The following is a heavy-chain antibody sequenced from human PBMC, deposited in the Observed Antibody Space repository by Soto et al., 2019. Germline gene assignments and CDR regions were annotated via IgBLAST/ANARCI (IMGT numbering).Heavy chain of an antibody. D-gene: IGHD3-10*01. CDR2: IKRDGSEK. CDR1: GFTFSTYW. CDR3: ARVPMARGVTDYYYGMVV. V-gene: IGHV3-7*05. J-gene: IGHJ6*02. Sequence: GGSLRLSCAASGFTFSTYWMTWVRQAPGKGLEWVANIKRDGSEKYYVDSVKARFTISRDNAKNSLYLQLNSLRAEDTAVYYCARVPMARGVTDYYYGMVVWGQGTTVA.